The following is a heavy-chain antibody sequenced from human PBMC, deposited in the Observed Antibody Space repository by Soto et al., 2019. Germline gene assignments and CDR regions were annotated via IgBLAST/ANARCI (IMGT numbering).Heavy chain of an antibody. CDR3: ARVYKGHRFRQYYFDY. D-gene: IGHD1-1*01. CDR2: IYYSGST. CDR1: GGSISSGDYY. J-gene: IGHJ4*02. Sequence: PSETLSLTCTVSGGSISSGDYYWSWIRQPPGKGLEWIGYIYYSGSTYYNPSLKSRVTISVDTSKNQFSLKLSSVTAADTAVYYCARVYKGHRFRQYYFDYWGQGTLVTVSS. V-gene: IGHV4-30-4*01.